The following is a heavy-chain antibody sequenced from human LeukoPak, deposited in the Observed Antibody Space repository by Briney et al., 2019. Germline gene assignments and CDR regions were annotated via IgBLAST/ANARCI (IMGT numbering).Heavy chain of an antibody. Sequence: GGSLRLSCAASGFTFSSYGMHWVRQAPGKGLEWVAFIRYDGSNKYYADSVKGRFTISRDNSKNSLYLQMNSLRAEDTAVYYCARELTTVISYYFDYWGQGTLVTVSS. CDR3: ARELTTVISYYFDY. CDR1: GFTFSSYG. D-gene: IGHD4-17*01. V-gene: IGHV3-30*02. J-gene: IGHJ4*02. CDR2: IRYDGSNK.